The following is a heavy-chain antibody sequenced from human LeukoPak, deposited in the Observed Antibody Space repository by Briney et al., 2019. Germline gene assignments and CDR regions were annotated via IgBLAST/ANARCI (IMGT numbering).Heavy chain of an antibody. CDR1: GYTFTNYG. Sequence: ASVKVSCKASGYTFTNYGITWMRQAPGQGLEWMGWINTYNGNTNYAQKFQGRVTITADKSTSTAYMELSSLRSEDTAVYYCARDQTTLLFDYWGQGTLVTVSS. D-gene: IGHD4-17*01. V-gene: IGHV1-18*01. J-gene: IGHJ4*02. CDR3: ARDQTTLLFDY. CDR2: INTYNGNT.